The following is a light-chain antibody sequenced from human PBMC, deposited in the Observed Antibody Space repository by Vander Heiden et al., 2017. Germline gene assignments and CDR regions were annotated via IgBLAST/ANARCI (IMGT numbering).Light chain of an antibody. Sequence: SSELTQDPAVSVALGQTVRITCQGDSLRSYYASWYQQKPGQAPVLVIYGKNNRPSGIPDHFSGSSSGNTASLTITGAQAEDEADYYCTSRDSSGNHRVFGGGTKLTVL. CDR2: GKN. CDR1: SLRSYY. V-gene: IGLV3-19*01. J-gene: IGLJ2*01. CDR3: TSRDSSGNHRV.